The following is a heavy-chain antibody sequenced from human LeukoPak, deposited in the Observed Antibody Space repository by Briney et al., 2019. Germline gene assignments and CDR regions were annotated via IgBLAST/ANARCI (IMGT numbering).Heavy chain of an antibody. Sequence: PGGSLRLSCAASAFTFGNYAMSWVRQAPGKGLEWVSSIGGSDGRTYYAKSVKGRFTISRDNSKNTLYLQMNSLRVEDTAVYFCADPPNADYWGQGTLVTVSS. V-gene: IGHV3-23*01. CDR2: IGGSDGRT. CDR1: AFTFGNYA. D-gene: IGHD4/OR15-4a*01. J-gene: IGHJ4*02. CDR3: ADPPNADY.